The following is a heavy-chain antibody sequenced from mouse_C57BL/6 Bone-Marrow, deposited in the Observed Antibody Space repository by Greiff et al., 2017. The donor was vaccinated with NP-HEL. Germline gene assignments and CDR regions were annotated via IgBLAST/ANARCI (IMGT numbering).Heavy chain of an antibody. CDR2: IYPRSGNT. J-gene: IGHJ4*01. V-gene: IGHV1-81*01. D-gene: IGHD4-1*01. Sequence: VKLMESGAELARPGASVTLSCKASGYTFTSYGISWVKQRTGQGLEWIGEIYPRSGNTYYNEKFKGKATLTADKSSSTAYMELRSLTSEDSAVYFCARSGGGRYAMDYWGQGTSVTVSS. CDR3: ARSGGGRYAMDY. CDR1: GYTFTSYG.